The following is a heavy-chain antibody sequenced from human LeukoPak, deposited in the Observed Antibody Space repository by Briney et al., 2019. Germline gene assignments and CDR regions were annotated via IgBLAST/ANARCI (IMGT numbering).Heavy chain of an antibody. D-gene: IGHD2-2*01. CDR2: IYYSGST. Sequence: SETLSLTCTVSGGSISSYYWNWIRQPPGKGLEWIGYIYYSGSTNYNPSLKSRVTISVDTSKNQFSLKLNSVTAADTAVYYCARKYCSSTSCYPSEWSNAFDIWGQGTMVTVSS. V-gene: IGHV4-59*01. J-gene: IGHJ3*02. CDR1: GGSISSYY. CDR3: ARKYCSSTSCYPSEWSNAFDI.